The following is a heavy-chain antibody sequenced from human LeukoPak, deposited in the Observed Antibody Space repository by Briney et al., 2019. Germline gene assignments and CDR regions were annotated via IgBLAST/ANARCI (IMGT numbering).Heavy chain of an antibody. Sequence: SETLSLTCTVPGGSISSYYWSWIRQPPGKGLEWIGYIYYSGSTNYNPSLKSRVTISVDTSKNQFSLKLSSVTAADTAVYYCARLADSGMDYWGQGTLVTVSS. CDR2: IYYSGST. V-gene: IGHV4-59*01. D-gene: IGHD5-12*01. CDR1: GGSISSYY. J-gene: IGHJ4*02. CDR3: ARLADSGMDY.